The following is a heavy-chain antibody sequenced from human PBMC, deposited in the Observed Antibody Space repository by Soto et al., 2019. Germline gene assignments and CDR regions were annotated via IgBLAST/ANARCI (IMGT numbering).Heavy chain of an antibody. V-gene: IGHV1-69*13. J-gene: IGHJ5*02. CDR1: GGTFSSYA. CDR2: IIPIFGTA. CDR3: ARGEDCSGGSCYSQLRYNWFDP. Sequence: SVKVSCKASGGTFSSYAISWVLQAPGQGLEWMGGIIPIFGTANYAQKFQGRVTITADESTSTACMELSSLRSEDTAVYYCARGEDCSGGSCYSQLRYNWFDPWGQGTLVTVSS. D-gene: IGHD2-15*01.